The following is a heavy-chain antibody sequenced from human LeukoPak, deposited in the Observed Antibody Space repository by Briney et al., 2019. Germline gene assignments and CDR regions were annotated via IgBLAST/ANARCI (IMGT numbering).Heavy chain of an antibody. D-gene: IGHD3-22*01. CDR1: GYSFTTYW. J-gene: IGHJ4*02. CDR2: IYPGDSDT. CDR3: ARQFRDSSGYYSYYFDY. Sequence: GESLKISCKGSGYSFTTYWIGWVRQMPGRGLEWMGIIYPGDSDTRYSPSFQGQITISADKSISTAYLQWSSLKASDTAMYYCARQFRDSSGYYSYYFDYWGQGTLVTVSS. V-gene: IGHV5-51*01.